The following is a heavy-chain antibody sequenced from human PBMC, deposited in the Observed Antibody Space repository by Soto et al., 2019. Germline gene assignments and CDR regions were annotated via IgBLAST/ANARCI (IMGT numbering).Heavy chain of an antibody. CDR1: GGTFSSYA. Sequence: QVQLVQSGAEVKKPGSSVKVSCKASGGTFSSYAISWVRQAPGQGLEWMGGIIPIFGTANYAQKFQGRVTITADESTSTAYMELRSLRSEDTAVYYCARVLTIRGGNYYYYGMDVWGQGTTVTVSS. CDR3: ARVLTIRGGNYYYYGMDV. CDR2: IIPIFGTA. D-gene: IGHD3-9*01. V-gene: IGHV1-69*12. J-gene: IGHJ6*02.